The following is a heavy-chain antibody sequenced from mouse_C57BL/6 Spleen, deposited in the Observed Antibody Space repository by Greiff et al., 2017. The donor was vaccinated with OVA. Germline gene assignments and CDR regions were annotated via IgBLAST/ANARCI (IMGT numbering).Heavy chain of an antibody. CDR1: GYTFTSYW. CDR3: ARFTTVGAKDWYFDD. J-gene: IGHJ1*03. Sequence: VQLQQPGAELVKPGASVKLSCKASGYTFTSYWMHWVKQRPGQGLEWIGMINPNSGCTNYNEKFKSKATLTVDKSSSTAYMQLSILTYEDSAVYYGARFTTVGAKDWYFDDWGKGTTLTVSS. V-gene: IGHV1-64*01. D-gene: IGHD1-1*01. CDR2: INPNSGCT.